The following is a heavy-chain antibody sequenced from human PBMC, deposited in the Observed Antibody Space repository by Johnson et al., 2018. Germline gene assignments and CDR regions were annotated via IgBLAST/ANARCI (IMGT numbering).Heavy chain of an antibody. CDR1: GGSISSYY. J-gene: IGHJ6*03. V-gene: IGHV4-59*01. D-gene: IGHD3-10*01. CDR2: IYYSGST. CDR3: ARELLWFGGETDYYYMDV. Sequence: QVQLQESGPGLVKPSETLSLTCTVSGGSISSYYWSWIRQPPGKGLEWIGYIYYSGSTNYNPSLKSRVTISVATSKNQFSLKLSSVTAADTAVDYWARELLWFGGETDYYYMDVWGKGTTVTVSS.